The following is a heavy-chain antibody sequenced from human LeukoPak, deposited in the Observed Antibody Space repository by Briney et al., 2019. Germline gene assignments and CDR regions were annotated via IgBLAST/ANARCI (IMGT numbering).Heavy chain of an antibody. J-gene: IGHJ4*02. Sequence: GGSLRLSCAASGFTFSSYAMSWVRQAPGKGLEWVSAISGSGGSTYYADSVKGRFTISGDNSKNTLYLQMSSLRAEDTAVYYCAKVEVSSYYDSSGFPLGYWGQGTLVTVSS. CDR1: GFTFSSYA. CDR3: AKVEVSSYYDSSGFPLGY. CDR2: ISGSGGST. V-gene: IGHV3-23*01. D-gene: IGHD3-22*01.